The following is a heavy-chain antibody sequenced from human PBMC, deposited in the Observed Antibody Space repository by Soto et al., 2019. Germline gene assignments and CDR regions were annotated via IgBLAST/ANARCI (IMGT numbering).Heavy chain of an antibody. Sequence: SETLSLTCTVSGGSISSGGYYWSWIRQHPGKGLEWIGYIYYSGSTYYNPSLKSRVTISVDTSKNQFSLKLSSVTAADTAVYYCARRSMVKTTYYFDYWGQGTLVTVSS. D-gene: IGHD5-18*01. J-gene: IGHJ4*02. V-gene: IGHV4-31*03. CDR3: ARRSMVKTTYYFDY. CDR1: GGSISSGGYY. CDR2: IYYSGST.